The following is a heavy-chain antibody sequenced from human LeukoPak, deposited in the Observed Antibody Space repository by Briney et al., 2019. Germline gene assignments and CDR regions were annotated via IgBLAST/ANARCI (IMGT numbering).Heavy chain of an antibody. CDR1: GYTLTELS. D-gene: IGHD1-26*01. CDR3: ATRLSWELPDYFDY. CDR2: VDPEDGET. J-gene: IGHJ4*03. Sequence: ASVKVSCKVSGYTLTELSMHWVRQAPGKGLEWMGGVDPEDGETIYAQKFQGRVTMTEDTSTDTAYMELSSLRSEDTAVYYCATRLSWELPDYFDYWGQGTTVTVSS. V-gene: IGHV1-24*01.